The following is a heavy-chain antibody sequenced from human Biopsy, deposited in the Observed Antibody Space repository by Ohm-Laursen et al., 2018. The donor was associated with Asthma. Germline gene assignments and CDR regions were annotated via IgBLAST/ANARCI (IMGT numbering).Heavy chain of an antibody. D-gene: IGHD2-21*02. CDR2: IYYSGST. CDR3: ARGISRVTGLFDHFDS. V-gene: IGHV4-59*07. CDR1: GVSISSDY. Sequence: SDTLSLTCTVSGVSISSDYWSWIRQPPGKGLERIGHIYYSGSTNYQPSLKSRVTISVDTSKNQFSLKLRSVTAAGAAVYYCARGISRVTGLFDHFDSWGQGTLVTVSS. J-gene: IGHJ4*02.